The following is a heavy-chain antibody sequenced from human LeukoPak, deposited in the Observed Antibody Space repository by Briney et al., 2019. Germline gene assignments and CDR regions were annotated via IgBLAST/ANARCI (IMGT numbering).Heavy chain of an antibody. Sequence: SETLSLTCTVSGASITSYYWSWIRQPPGKGLEWIGYIYYSGSSTYKPSLKSRVTISVDTSKNQFSLKLSSVTAADTAVYYCARLSIVGDTNFDYWGQGTLVTVSS. CDR1: GASITSYY. CDR3: ARLSIVGDTNFDY. D-gene: IGHD1-26*01. V-gene: IGHV4-59*08. J-gene: IGHJ4*02. CDR2: IYYSGSS.